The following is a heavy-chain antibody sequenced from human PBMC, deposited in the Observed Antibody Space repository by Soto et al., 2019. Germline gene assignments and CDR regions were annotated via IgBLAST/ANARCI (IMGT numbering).Heavy chain of an antibody. V-gene: IGHV1-2*04. Sequence: GASVKVSCKASGYTFTGYYMHWVRQAPGQGLEWMGWTNPNSGGTNYAQKFQGWVTMTRDTSISTAYMELSRLRSDDTAVYYCARGYCTNGVCYQGGMDVWGQGTKVTVSS. CDR3: ARGYCTNGVCYQGGMDV. D-gene: IGHD2-8*01. CDR2: TNPNSGGT. J-gene: IGHJ6*02. CDR1: GYTFTGYY.